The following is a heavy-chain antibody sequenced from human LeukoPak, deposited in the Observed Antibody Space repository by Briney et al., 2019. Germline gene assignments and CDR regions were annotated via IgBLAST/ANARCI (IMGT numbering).Heavy chain of an antibody. Sequence: PGGSLRLSCAASGFTFSSYGMHWVRQAPGKGLEWVAVIWYDGSNKYCADSVKGRFTISRDNSKNTLYLQMNSLRAEDTAVYYCARVEYSSGWPLDYWGQGTLVTVSS. D-gene: IGHD6-19*01. CDR1: GFTFSSYG. V-gene: IGHV3-33*01. CDR2: IWYDGSNK. J-gene: IGHJ4*02. CDR3: ARVEYSSGWPLDY.